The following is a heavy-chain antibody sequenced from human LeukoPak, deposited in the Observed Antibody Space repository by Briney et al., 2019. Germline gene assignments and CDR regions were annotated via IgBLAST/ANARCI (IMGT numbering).Heavy chain of an antibody. CDR3: ARDHDFWSGYFDY. D-gene: IGHD3-3*01. CDR2: IYTSGST. CDR1: GGSHSSGSYY. J-gene: IGHJ4*02. Sequence: SQTLSLTWTVSGGSHSSGSYYWSWIRQPAGKGLEWIGRIYTSGSTNYNPSLKSRVTISVDTSKSQFSLKLSSVTAADTAVYYCARDHDFWSGYFDYWGQGTLVTVSS. V-gene: IGHV4-61*02.